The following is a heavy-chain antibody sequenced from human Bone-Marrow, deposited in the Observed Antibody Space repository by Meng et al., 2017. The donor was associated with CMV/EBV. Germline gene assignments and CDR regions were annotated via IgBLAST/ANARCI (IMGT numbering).Heavy chain of an antibody. CDR1: GSTVSSNY. V-gene: IGHV3-23*01. Sequence: GESLKISCAASGSTVSSNYMSWVRQAPGKGLEWVSVISGGGSTTYYADSVKGRFTLSRDNSKNTVYLQMNSLRADDTAVYYCAKKVSGNAPLDYWGQGTLVTVSS. CDR2: ISGGGSTT. J-gene: IGHJ4*02. CDR3: AKKVSGNAPLDY. D-gene: IGHD5/OR15-5a*01.